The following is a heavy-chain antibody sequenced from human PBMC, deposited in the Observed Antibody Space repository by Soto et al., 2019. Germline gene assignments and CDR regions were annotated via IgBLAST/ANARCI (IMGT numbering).Heavy chain of an antibody. CDR1: GGSISSSY. Sequence: SETLSLTCTVSGGSISSSYWSWSRQPPGKGLEWIGYIYYSGSTNYNPSLKSRVTISVDTSKNQFSLKLSSVTAADTAVYYCGRVDKQLGTTFFDYWGQGILVT. V-gene: IGHV4-59*08. CDR3: GRVDKQLGTTFFDY. J-gene: IGHJ4*02. CDR2: IYYSGST. D-gene: IGHD1-1*01.